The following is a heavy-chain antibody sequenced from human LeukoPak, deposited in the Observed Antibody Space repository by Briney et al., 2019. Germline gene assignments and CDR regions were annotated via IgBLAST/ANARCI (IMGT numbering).Heavy chain of an antibody. CDR2: IRQDGSEK. CDR1: GFTFTNHW. Sequence: PGGSLRLSCAASGFTFTNHWMTWVRQAPGKGLEWVANIRQDGSEKFYVDSVKGRFTISRDNAKNSLYLQMNSLRGEDTAFYYCAKVRAGGSYYRYYFDSWGQGTLVTVSS. J-gene: IGHJ4*02. CDR3: AKVRAGGSYYRYYFDS. D-gene: IGHD1-26*01. V-gene: IGHV3-7*03.